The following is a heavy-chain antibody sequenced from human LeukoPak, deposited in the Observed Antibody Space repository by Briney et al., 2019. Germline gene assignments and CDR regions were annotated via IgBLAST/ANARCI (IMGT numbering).Heavy chain of an antibody. CDR2: ISSSTKTI. Sequence: GGSLRLSCTASGFPFSTYSMNWVRQAPGKGLERISYISSSTKTIYYADSVRGRFTISRDNGKTSLFLQMTNLRDDDTAVYYCARDRYGDSVAFDFWYFDLWGRGTLVTVSS. CDR1: GFPFSTYS. CDR3: ARDRYGDSVAFDFWYFDL. V-gene: IGHV3-48*02. D-gene: IGHD2-21*02. J-gene: IGHJ2*01.